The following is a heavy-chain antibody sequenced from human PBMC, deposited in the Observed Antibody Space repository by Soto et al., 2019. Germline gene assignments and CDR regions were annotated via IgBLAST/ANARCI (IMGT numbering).Heavy chain of an antibody. CDR1: GYTFSNYA. J-gene: IGHJ4*02. Sequence: QVHLVQSGAEVKKPGSSVRVSCKTSGYTFSNYAISWVRQAPGQGLEWMGWINTGSGYTNYAHDRVTMTKDASTYSAYLEVTGLRSDGTANYFWARGRVYTGGSDADYWGQGTLVTVSS. D-gene: IGHD2-8*02. V-gene: IGHV1-18*01. CDR3: ARGRVYTGGSDADY. CDR2: INTGSGYT.